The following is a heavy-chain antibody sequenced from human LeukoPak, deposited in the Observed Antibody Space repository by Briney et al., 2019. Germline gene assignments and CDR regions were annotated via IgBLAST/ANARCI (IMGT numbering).Heavy chain of an antibody. CDR2: INPNSGGT. CDR3: ARAEQLDYYYHYGMDV. Sequence: ASVKVSCKASGYTFTGYYMHWVRQAPGQGLEWMGWINPNSGGTNYAQKFQGWVTMTRDTSISTAYMELSRLRSDDTAVYYCARAEQLDYYYHYGMDVWGQGTTVTVSS. CDR1: GYTFTGYY. J-gene: IGHJ6*02. D-gene: IGHD6-6*01. V-gene: IGHV1-2*04.